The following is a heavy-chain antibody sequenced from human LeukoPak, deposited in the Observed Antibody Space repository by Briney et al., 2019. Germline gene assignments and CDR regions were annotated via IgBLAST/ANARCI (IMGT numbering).Heavy chain of an antibody. V-gene: IGHV3-23*01. J-gene: IGHJ5*02. CDR3: AKPYYDFWSGYWGDWFDP. D-gene: IGHD3-3*01. CDR2: ISGSGGST. Sequence: GGSLRLSCAASGFTFSSYAMSWVRQAPGKGLEWVSAISGSGGSTYYADSVKGRFTISRDNSKNTLYLQMNSLRAEDTAVYYCAKPYYDFWSGYWGDWFDPWGQGTLVTVSS. CDR1: GFTFSSYA.